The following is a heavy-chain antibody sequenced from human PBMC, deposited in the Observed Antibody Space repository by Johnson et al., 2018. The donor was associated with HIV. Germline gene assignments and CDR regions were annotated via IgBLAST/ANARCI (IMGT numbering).Heavy chain of an antibody. D-gene: IGHD4-23*01. CDR3: AKGDYGGNFGAFDI. J-gene: IGHJ3*02. CDR1: GFTFSTYG. V-gene: IGHV3-30*02. Sequence: QVQLVESGGGVVQPGGSLRLSCAASGFTFSTYGMHWVRQAPGKGLEWVAFIRYDGTNKYYAGSVKVRFTISRDNSKNMLYLQMNSLRAEDTAVYYCAKGDYGGNFGAFDIWGQGTMVTVSS. CDR2: IRYDGTNK.